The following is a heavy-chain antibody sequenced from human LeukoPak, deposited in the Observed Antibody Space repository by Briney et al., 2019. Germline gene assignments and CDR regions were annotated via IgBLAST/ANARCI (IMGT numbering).Heavy chain of an antibody. CDR2: IYYSGST. V-gene: IGHV4-39*01. J-gene: IGHJ4*02. Sequence: SETLSLTCTVSGGSISSSSYYWGWIRQPPGKGPEWIGSIYYSGSTYYNPSLKSRVTISVDTSKNQFSLKLSSVTAADTAVYYCARHSVSYYYDSSGYYPGFFDYWGQGTLVTVSS. D-gene: IGHD3-22*01. CDR1: GGSISSSSYY. CDR3: ARHSVSYYYDSSGYYPGFFDY.